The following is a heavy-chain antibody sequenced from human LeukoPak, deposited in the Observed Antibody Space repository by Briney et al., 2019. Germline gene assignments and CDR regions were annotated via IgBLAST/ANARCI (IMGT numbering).Heavy chain of an antibody. V-gene: IGHV4-4*07. J-gene: IGHJ4*02. CDR2: IYTSGST. CDR1: GGSISSYY. D-gene: IGHD3-22*01. CDR3: ASETYYYDSSGYYIFDY. Sequence: SETLSLTCTVSGGSISSYYGSWSRQPAGKGLEWIGHIYTSGSTNYNPSLKSRVTMSVDTSKNQFSLKLTSVTAADTAVYYCASETYYYDSSGYYIFDYWGQGTLVTVSS.